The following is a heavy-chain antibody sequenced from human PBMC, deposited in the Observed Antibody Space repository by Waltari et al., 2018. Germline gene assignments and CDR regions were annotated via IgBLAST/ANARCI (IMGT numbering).Heavy chain of an antibody. V-gene: IGHV5-51*01. CDR1: GYSFTSYW. CDR3: ATQGVGYSSGPGAFDI. Sequence: EVQLVQSGAEVKKPGESLKISCQGSGYSFTSYWIGWVRQMPGKGLEWMGIIYPGDSDTRYSPSFQGQVTISADKSISTAYLQWSSLKASDTAMYYCATQGVGYSSGPGAFDIWGQGTMVTVSS. CDR2: IYPGDSDT. D-gene: IGHD6-19*01. J-gene: IGHJ3*02.